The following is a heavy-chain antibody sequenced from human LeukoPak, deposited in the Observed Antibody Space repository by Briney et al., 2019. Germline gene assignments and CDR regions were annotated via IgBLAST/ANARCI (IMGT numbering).Heavy chain of an antibody. J-gene: IGHJ4*02. D-gene: IGHD3-16*01. CDR1: GFTFSSYS. Sequence: PGGSLRLSCAASGFTFSSYSMNWVRQAPGKGLEWVSSISSSSSYIYYADSVKGRFTISRDNAKNSLYLQMNSLRAEDTAVYYCARESGGEEYYFDYWGQGTLVTVPS. V-gene: IGHV3-21*01. CDR2: ISSSSSYI. CDR3: ARESGGEEYYFDY.